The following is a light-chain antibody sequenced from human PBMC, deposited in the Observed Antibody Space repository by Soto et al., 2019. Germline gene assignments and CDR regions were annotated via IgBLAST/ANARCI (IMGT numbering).Light chain of an antibody. CDR2: GAS. V-gene: IGKV1-39*01. Sequence: DIQMTQSPSSLSASVGDRVTITYRASQSISTYLNWYQQKPGKAPKFLIYGASSFQSGVPSRFSGSGSGTDFTLTISSLQPEDFATYYCQQSYSSLWTFGQGTKVEIK. CDR1: QSISTY. J-gene: IGKJ1*01. CDR3: QQSYSSLWT.